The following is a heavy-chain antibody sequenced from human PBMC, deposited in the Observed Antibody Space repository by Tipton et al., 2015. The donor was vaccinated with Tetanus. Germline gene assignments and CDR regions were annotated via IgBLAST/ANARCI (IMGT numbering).Heavy chain of an antibody. CDR1: GDSISSYY. CDR2: IHHSWST. V-gene: IGHV4-59*12. D-gene: IGHD1-26*01. CDR3: ARDGSGFGGSYDY. Sequence: TLSLTCTVSGDSISSYYWSWVRQAPEKGLEWIGYIHHSWSTNYNPSLNGRASISVDTSMNSFSLNLSSVTAADTAVYYCARDGSGFGGSYDYWGQGILVTVSS. J-gene: IGHJ4*02.